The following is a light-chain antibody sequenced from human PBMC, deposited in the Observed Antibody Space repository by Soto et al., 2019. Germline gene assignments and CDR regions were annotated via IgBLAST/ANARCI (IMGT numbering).Light chain of an antibody. CDR2: GAS. J-gene: IGKJ1*01. V-gene: IGKV3-20*01. CDR3: QQYGSSPPWT. Sequence: EIVLTQSPGTLSLSPGERATLSCRASQSVSRSYLAWYQQKPGQAPRLLIYGASSRATGIPDRFSGSGSGTDFTLSISRLEPEACAVYYCQQYGSSPPWTFGQGTKVEIK. CDR1: QSVSRSY.